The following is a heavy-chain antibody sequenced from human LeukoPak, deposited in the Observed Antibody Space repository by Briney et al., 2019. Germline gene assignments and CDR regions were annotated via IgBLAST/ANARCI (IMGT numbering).Heavy chain of an antibody. CDR1: GFTFSSHG. D-gene: IGHD3-9*01. CDR3: ARGYYDILTGYYQGGDFDY. CDR2: IWYDGSNT. V-gene: IGHV3-33*01. J-gene: IGHJ4*02. Sequence: GGSLRLSCAASGFTFSSHGMHWVRQAPGKGLEWVAVIWYDGSNTYYADSVKGRFTISRDNSKNTLYLQMNSLRAEDTAVYYCARGYYDILTGYYQGGDFDYWGQGTLVTVSS.